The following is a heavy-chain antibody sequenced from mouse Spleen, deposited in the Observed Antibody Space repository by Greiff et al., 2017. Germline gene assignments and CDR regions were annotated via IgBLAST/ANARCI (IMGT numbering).Heavy chain of an antibody. CDR3: ARIYYYGSSYGGDY. CDR2: IWSGGST. J-gene: IGHJ4*01. CDR1: GFSLTSYG. V-gene: IGHV2-4-1*01. Sequence: QVQLQQSGPGLVQPSQSLSITCTVSGFSLTSYGVHWVRQSPGKGLEWLGVIWSGGSTDYNAAFISRLSISKDNSKSQVFFKMNSLQADDTAIYYCARIYYYGSSYGGDYWGQGTSVTVSS. D-gene: IGHD1-1*01.